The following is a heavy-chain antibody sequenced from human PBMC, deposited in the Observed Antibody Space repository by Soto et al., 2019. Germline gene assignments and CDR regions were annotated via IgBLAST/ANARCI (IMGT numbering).Heavy chain of an antibody. CDR1: GYTFTSYD. V-gene: IGHV1-8*01. D-gene: IGHD6-6*01. Sequence: GASVKVSCKASGYTFTSYDINWVRQATGQGLEWMGWMNPNSGNTGYAQKFQGRVTMTRNTSISTAYMELSSLRSEDTAVYYCARDRAARHSLRASYYYYGMDVWGQGTTVTVSS. J-gene: IGHJ6*02. CDR2: MNPNSGNT. CDR3: ARDRAARHSLRASYYYYGMDV.